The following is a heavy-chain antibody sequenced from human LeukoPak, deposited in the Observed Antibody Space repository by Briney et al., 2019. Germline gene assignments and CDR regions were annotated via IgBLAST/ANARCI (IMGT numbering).Heavy chain of an antibody. CDR1: GFTFSNAW. CDR2: IKSKTDGGTT. Sequence: PGGSLRLSCAASGFTFSNAWMSWVRQAPGKGLEWVGRIKSKTDGGTTDYAAPVKGRFTISRDDSKNTLYLQMNSLKTEDTVVYYCTTDYIWGSYRFSASFWGQGILVTVSS. D-gene: IGHD3-16*02. J-gene: IGHJ4*02. CDR3: TTDYIWGSYRFSASF. V-gene: IGHV3-15*01.